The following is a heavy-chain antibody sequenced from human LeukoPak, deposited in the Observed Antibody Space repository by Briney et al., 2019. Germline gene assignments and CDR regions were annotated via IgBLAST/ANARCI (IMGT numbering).Heavy chain of an antibody. D-gene: IGHD6-19*01. CDR2: INWNGCST. CDR1: GFTFDDYG. J-gene: IGHJ4*02. CDR3: ARIGAVGYYFDY. Sequence: GGPLRLSCAASGFTFDDYGMSWVRQAPGKGLEWVSGINWNGCSTGYADSVKGRFTISRDNAKNSLYLQMNSLRAEDTALYYCARIGAVGYYFDYWGQGTLVTVSS. V-gene: IGHV3-20*04.